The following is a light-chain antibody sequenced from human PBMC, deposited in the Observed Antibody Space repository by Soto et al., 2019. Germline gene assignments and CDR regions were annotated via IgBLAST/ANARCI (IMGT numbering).Light chain of an antibody. CDR1: QSLLYTPNNYNY. Sequence: DVVMTQFPDSLAVSLGERATLSCKSGQSLLYTPNNYNYLAWYQQKAGQPPKLLIYWASTRESGVPDRFSGSVSGTDVNLTISNLQAEDVAVYFCQQYYSAPGTFGQGTRVEIK. V-gene: IGKV4-1*01. CDR2: WAS. J-gene: IGKJ1*01. CDR3: QQYYSAPGT.